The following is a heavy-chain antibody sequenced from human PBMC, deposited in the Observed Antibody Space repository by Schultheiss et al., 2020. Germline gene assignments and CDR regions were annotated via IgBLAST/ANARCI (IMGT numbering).Heavy chain of an antibody. D-gene: IGHD2-15*01. J-gene: IGHJ5*02. CDR3: AILVVPNWFDP. V-gene: IGHV4-31*03. CDR1: GGSISSGGYY. CDR2: IYYSGST. Sequence: SETLSLTCTVSGGSISSGGYYWSWIRQHPGKGLEWIGYIYYSGSTYYNPSLKSRVTISVDTSKNQFSLKLSSVTAADTAVYYCAILVVPNWFDPWGQGTLVTVSS.